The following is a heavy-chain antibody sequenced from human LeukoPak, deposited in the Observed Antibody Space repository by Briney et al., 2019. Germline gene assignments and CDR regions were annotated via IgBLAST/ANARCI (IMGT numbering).Heavy chain of an antibody. V-gene: IGHV4-34*08. D-gene: IGHD4-11*01. CDR3: AQQLHGY. J-gene: IGHJ4*02. Sequence: PGGSLRLSCAASGFTFSSYSMNWIRQSSEKGLEWIGEINHSGSTNYNPSLKSRVTISVDTSKNQFSLKLSSVTAADTAIYCAQQLHGYWGQGTLVTVSS. CDR2: INHSGST. CDR1: GFTFSSYS.